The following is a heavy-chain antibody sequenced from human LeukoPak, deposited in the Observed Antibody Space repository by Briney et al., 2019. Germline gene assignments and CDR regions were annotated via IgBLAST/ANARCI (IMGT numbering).Heavy chain of an antibody. D-gene: IGHD3-3*01. CDR1: GGSISSGGYY. CDR2: IYYSGST. Sequence: PSETLSLTCTVSGGSISSGGYYWSWIRQHPGKGLEWIGYIYYSGSTYYNPSLNSRVTISVDTSKNQFSLKLSSVTAADTAVYYCAVQTIFGVAEYDYWGQGTLVTVSS. V-gene: IGHV4-31*03. J-gene: IGHJ4*02. CDR3: AVQTIFGVAEYDY.